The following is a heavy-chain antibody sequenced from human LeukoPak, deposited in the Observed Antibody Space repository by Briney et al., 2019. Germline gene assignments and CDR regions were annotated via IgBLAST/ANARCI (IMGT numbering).Heavy chain of an antibody. CDR1: GFTFSSYG. CDR3: AKVLIVGATRRCYFDY. Sequence: GGSLRLSCAASGFTFSSYGMTWVRQAPGKGLEWVSSISGSGDSTYYADSVKGRFTISRDNSKNTLYLQMNSLRAEDTAVYYCAKVLIVGATRRCYFDYWGQGTLVTVSS. D-gene: IGHD1-26*01. CDR2: ISGSGDST. V-gene: IGHV3-23*01. J-gene: IGHJ4*02.